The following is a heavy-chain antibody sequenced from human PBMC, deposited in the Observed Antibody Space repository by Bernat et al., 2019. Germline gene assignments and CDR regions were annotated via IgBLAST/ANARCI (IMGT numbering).Heavy chain of an antibody. CDR3: ARDGPGYSSGWYALDY. V-gene: IGHV3-21*05. D-gene: IGHD6-19*01. CDR2: ISNTSNYI. Sequence: EVQLVESGGGLVKPGGSLRLSCAASGFTLSDYSMNWVRQAPGKGLEWVSYISNTSNYIYYADSVKGRFTISRDNAKNSLYLHMNSLGAEDTAVYYCARDGPGYSSGWYALDYWGQGTLVTVSS. CDR1: GFTLSDYS. J-gene: IGHJ4*02.